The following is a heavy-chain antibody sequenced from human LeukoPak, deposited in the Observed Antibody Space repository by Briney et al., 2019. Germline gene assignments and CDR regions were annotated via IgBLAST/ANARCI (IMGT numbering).Heavy chain of an antibody. CDR1: GFTVSSNY. J-gene: IGHJ4*02. D-gene: IGHD6-19*01. V-gene: IGHV3-66*01. CDR2: IYSGGST. Sequence: GGSLRLSCAASGFTVSSNYMSWVRQAPGKGLEWVSVIYSGGSTYYADSVKGRFTISRDDAKNTLYLQMNSLRAEDTAVYYCARDSSEYYFDYWGQGTLVTVSS. CDR3: ARDSSEYYFDY.